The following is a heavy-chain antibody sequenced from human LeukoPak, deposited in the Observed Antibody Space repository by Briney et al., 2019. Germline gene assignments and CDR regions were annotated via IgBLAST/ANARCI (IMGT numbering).Heavy chain of an antibody. CDR3: ARGDPQVSFDI. CDR2: ISSSGSTI. D-gene: IGHD6-6*01. CDR1: GFTFSSYG. V-gene: IGHV3-48*04. Sequence: PGGSLRLSCAASGFTFSSYGMHWVRQAPGKGLEWVSYISSSGSTIYYADSVKGRFTISRDNAKNSLYLQMNSLRAEDTAVYYCARGDPQVSFDIWGQGTMVTVSS. J-gene: IGHJ3*02.